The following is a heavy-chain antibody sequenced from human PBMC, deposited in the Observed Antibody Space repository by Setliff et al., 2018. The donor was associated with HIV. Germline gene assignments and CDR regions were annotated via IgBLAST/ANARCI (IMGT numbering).Heavy chain of an antibody. CDR3: ARDDRGDYGFDY. D-gene: IGHD4-17*01. CDR2: IYYSGST. Sequence: SETLSLTCAVYGGSFSGYYWSWIRQPPGKGLEWIGSIYYSGSTNYNPSLKSRVTISVDTSKNQFSLKLSSVTAADTAVYYCARDDRGDYGFDYWGQGTLVTVSS. V-gene: IGHV4-34*11. CDR1: GGSFSGYY. J-gene: IGHJ4*02.